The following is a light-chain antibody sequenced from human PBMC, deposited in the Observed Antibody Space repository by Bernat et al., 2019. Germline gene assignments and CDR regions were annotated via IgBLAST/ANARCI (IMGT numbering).Light chain of an antibody. CDR2: AVS. V-gene: IGKV2D-29*01. J-gene: IGKJ4*01. CDR3: MQSIQLPHT. Sequence: DIVMTQTPLSLSVTPGQPASISCKSSESLLHSNGKTFLSWYLQKAGQPPQVLIYAVSNRFSGVPKRFSGSGSGTDFTLKISRVEAGDVGVYYCMQSIQLPHTFGGGTRLEIK. CDR1: ESLLHSNGKTF.